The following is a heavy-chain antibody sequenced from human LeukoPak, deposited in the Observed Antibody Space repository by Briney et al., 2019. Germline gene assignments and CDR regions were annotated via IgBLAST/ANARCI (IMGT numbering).Heavy chain of an antibody. Sequence: GGSLRLSCEVSGFTFSSYHMNWVRQAPGKGLEWVSSIGSSGSYIYYADSLTGRFTISRDNAKNSLYLQMNSLRAEDTAMYYCARRATTERGHSYGLDFWGQGTLVTVSS. CDR3: ARRATTERGHSYGLDF. J-gene: IGHJ4*02. V-gene: IGHV3-21*01. D-gene: IGHD5-18*01. CDR1: GFTFSSYH. CDR2: IGSSGSYI.